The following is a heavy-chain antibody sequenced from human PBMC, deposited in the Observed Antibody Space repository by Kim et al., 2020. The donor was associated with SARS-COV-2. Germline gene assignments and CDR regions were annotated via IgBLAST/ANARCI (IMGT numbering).Heavy chain of an antibody. V-gene: IGHV1-58*02. CDR2: IVVGSGNT. D-gene: IGHD2-15*01. Sequence: SVKVSCKASGFTFIGSAMQWVRQARGQRLEWIGLIVVGSGNTNYAQEFQERVTITRDMSTRTAYMELSSLRSEDTAVYYCATVRDCSGGSCYYDGLSWF. J-gene: IGHJ5*01. CDR1: GFTFIGSA. CDR3: ATVRDCSGGSCYYDGLSWF.